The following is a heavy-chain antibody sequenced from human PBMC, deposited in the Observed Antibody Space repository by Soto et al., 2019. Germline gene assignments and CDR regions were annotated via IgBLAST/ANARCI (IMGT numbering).Heavy chain of an antibody. D-gene: IGHD3-10*01. CDR2: IIPLFGTT. V-gene: IGHV1-69*01. J-gene: IGHJ6*02. Sequence: QVQVVQSGVEVRRPGSSVKVSCKASGDTFKNCVISWVRQAPGQGLEWMGGIIPLFGTTDFAQRFQGRLTITMDESTTTAYVELSSLRSEDTARYSWPAKLGFGKLSVARGQGTTVSVSS. CDR3: PAKLGFGKLSVA. CDR1: GDTFKNCV.